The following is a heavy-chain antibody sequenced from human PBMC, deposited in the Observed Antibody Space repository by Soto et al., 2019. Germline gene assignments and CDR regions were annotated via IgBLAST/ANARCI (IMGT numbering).Heavy chain of an antibody. CDR2: ISAYNGNT. CDR1: GYTFTSYG. CDR3: ARGRDYYDSSGHYPNFDY. Sequence: ASVKVSCKASGYTFTSYGISWVRQAPGQGLEWMGWISAYNGNTNFAQKLQGRVTMTTDTSTSTAYMGLRSLRSDDTAVYYCARGRDYYDSSGHYPNFDYWGQGTLVTVSS. D-gene: IGHD3-22*01. J-gene: IGHJ4*02. V-gene: IGHV1-18*04.